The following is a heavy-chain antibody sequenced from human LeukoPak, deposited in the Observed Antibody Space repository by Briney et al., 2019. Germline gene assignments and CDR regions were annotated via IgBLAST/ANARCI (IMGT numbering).Heavy chain of an antibody. CDR3: AREGTGTFDQ. CDR1: GFTLSNYW. J-gene: IGHJ4*02. V-gene: IGHV3-7*04. CDR2: IKQDGSDK. Sequence: HPGGSLRLSCAASGFTLSNYWMSWIRQAPGKGLQWVANIKQDGSDKYYVDSMKGRFTISRDNAKNSLYLQMNSLRAEDTAVYYCAREGTGTFDQWGQGTLVTVSS. D-gene: IGHD1-1*01.